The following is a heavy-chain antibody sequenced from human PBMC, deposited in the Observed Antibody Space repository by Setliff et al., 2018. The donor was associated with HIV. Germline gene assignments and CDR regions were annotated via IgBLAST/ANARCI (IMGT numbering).Heavy chain of an antibody. CDR3: ARLYCSGGSCKRAEYFQH. CDR1: GYTFTAYY. J-gene: IGHJ1*01. D-gene: IGHD2-15*01. CDR2: IHPNTGST. V-gene: IGHV1-2*06. Sequence: ASVKVSCKTSGYTFTAYYIYWVRQAPGHGLELMGRIHPNTGSTNYLQEFQGRVTITRDTSMSTVYMALTGLTSDDTAVYYCARLYCSGGSCKRAEYFQHWGQGTLVTVSS.